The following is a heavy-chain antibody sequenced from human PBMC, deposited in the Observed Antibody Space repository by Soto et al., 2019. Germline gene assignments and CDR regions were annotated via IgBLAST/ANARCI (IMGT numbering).Heavy chain of an antibody. D-gene: IGHD3-3*01. CDR1: GGSISSYY. CDR2: IYYSGST. Sequence: SETLSLTCTVSGGSISSYYWSWIRQPPGKGLEWIGYIYYSGSTNYNPSLKSRVTISVDTSKNQFSLKLSSVTAADTAVYYCARVAAYYDFWSGYQSYYYYYYMDVWGKGTTVTVS. J-gene: IGHJ6*03. CDR3: ARVAAYYDFWSGYQSYYYYYYMDV. V-gene: IGHV4-59*01.